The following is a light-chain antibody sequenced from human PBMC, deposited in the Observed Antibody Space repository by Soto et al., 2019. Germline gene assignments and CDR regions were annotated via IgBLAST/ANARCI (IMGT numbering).Light chain of an antibody. V-gene: IGKV3-20*01. CDR3: QQYAGSPWT. CDR2: GAS. Sequence: EIVLTQSPGTLSSSPGEGATLSCRASQSVSSDSVAWYQQKPGQAPRLLIFGASRRATDIPDRFSGGGSGTDFTLTISRLEPEDFAVYYCQQYAGSPWTFGQGTKVDIK. CDR1: QSVSSDS. J-gene: IGKJ1*01.